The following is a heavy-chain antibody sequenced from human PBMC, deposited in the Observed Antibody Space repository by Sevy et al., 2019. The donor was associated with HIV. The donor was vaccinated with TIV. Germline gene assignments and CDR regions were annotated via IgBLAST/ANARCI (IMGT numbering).Heavy chain of an antibody. CDR1: GVTFSSYG. Sequence: GGSLRLSCAASGVTFSSYGIHWVRQAPGKGLEWVAVISHDGSKKNHAESMKGRFTISRDNSKNTLYLEMSSLRPEDTAVYYCAHSSGLYGYYYGMDVWGQGTTVTVSS. J-gene: IGHJ6*02. D-gene: IGHD4-17*01. CDR2: ISHDGSKK. V-gene: IGHV3-30*03. CDR3: AHSSGLYGYYYGMDV.